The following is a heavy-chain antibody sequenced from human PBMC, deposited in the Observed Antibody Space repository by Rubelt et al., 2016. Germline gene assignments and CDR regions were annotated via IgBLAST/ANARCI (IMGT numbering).Heavy chain of an antibody. CDR1: GFTFSNND. J-gene: IGHJ4*02. CDR3: AKDRDGSWTLDY. Sequence: QVQLVESGGGVVQPGRSLRLSCAASGFTFSNNDMHWVRQAPGKGLEWLSIIISDGIRKYYADSVKGRFTVSRDNPKNTQYLQMDSLGPEDTGVYYCAKDRDGSWTLDYWGQGILVTVSS. V-gene: IGHV3-30*18. D-gene: IGHD3/OR15-3a*01. CDR2: IISDGIRK.